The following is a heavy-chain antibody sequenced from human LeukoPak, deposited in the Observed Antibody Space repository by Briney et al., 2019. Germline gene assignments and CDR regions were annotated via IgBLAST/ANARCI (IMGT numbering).Heavy chain of an antibody. CDR3: ARDAYCSGGSCYWGVFDY. CDR2: IYTSGST. J-gene: IGHJ4*02. CDR1: GGSISSYY. V-gene: IGHV4-4*07. D-gene: IGHD2-15*01. Sequence: PSETLSLTCTVSGGSISSYYWSWIRQPAGKGLEWIGRIYTSGSTNYNPSLKSRVTMPVATSKNQSSLKLSSVTAADTAVYYCARDAYCSGGSCYWGVFDYWGQGTLVTVSS.